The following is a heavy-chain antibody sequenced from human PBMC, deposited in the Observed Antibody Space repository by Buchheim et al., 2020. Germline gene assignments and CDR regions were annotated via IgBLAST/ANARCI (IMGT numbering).Heavy chain of an antibody. J-gene: IGHJ5*02. Sequence: QLQLQESGSGLVKPSQTLSLTCAVSGGSISSGSYYWSWIRQPAGKGLEWIGRIYTSGSTNYNPSLKSRVTISVDTSKNQFSLKLSSVTAADTAVYYCARADYDFWSGYDYHHWGQGTL. CDR1: GGSISSGSYY. CDR3: ARADYDFWSGYDYHH. D-gene: IGHD3-3*01. V-gene: IGHV4-61*02. CDR2: IYTSGST.